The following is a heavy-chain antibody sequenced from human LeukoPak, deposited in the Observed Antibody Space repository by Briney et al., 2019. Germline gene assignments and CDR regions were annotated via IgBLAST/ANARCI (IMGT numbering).Heavy chain of an antibody. CDR3: AKAKTQAMVLPGNY. Sequence: PGGPLRLSCAAPGFTFSSYAMSWVRQPPGKGLEWVSTISSSGDTAYYADSVKGRFTISRDNSKNTLYLQMNSLRAEDTALYYCAKAKTQAMVLPGNYWGQGTRVTVSS. D-gene: IGHD5-18*01. CDR1: GFTFSSYA. V-gene: IGHV3-23*01. J-gene: IGHJ4*02. CDR2: ISSSGDTA.